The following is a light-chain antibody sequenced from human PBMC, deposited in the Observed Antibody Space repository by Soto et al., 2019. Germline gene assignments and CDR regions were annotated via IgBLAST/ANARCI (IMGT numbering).Light chain of an antibody. CDR1: SSNIGAGYD. CDR2: GNS. V-gene: IGLV1-40*01. CDR3: QSYDSSLSGSVV. Sequence: QPVLTQPPSVSGAPGQRVTISCTGSSSNIGAGYDVHWYQQLPGTAPKLLIYGNSNRPSGVPDRFSGSKSGTSASLAITGLQAEDEADYYCQSYDSSLSGSVVFGGGTKLTDL. J-gene: IGLJ2*01.